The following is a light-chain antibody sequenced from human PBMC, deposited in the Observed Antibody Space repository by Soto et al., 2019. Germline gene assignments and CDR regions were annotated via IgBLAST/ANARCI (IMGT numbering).Light chain of an antibody. CDR3: SSYTSTSTLYV. CDR2: EVT. CDR1: SSDVGGYNY. Sequence: QSALTQPASVSGSPGQSITISCTGTSSDVGGYNYVSWYQQHPDKAPKLMIYEVTNRPSGVSFRFSGSKSGNTASLTISGLQPEDEPDYYCSSYTSTSTLYVFGTGTKVTVL. J-gene: IGLJ1*01. V-gene: IGLV2-14*01.